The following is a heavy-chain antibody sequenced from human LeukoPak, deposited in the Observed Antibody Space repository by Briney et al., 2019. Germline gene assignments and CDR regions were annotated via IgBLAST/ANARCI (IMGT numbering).Heavy chain of an antibody. Sequence: SETLSLTCTVSGGSISSYYWSWIRQPPGKGLEWIGYIYYSGSTNYNPSLKSRVTISVDTSKNQFSLKLSSVTAADTAVYYCAGVYSGYDYYFDYWGQGTLVTVSS. V-gene: IGHV4-59*08. CDR3: AGVYSGYDYYFDY. J-gene: IGHJ4*02. CDR1: GGSISSYY. D-gene: IGHD5-12*01. CDR2: IYYSGST.